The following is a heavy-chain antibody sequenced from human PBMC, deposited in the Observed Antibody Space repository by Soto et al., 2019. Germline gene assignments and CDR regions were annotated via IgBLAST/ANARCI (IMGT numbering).Heavy chain of an antibody. CDR1: GGTFSSYA. CDR2: IIPIFGTA. CDR3: ADTGYCSGGSCYNWFDP. Sequence: QVQLVQSGAEVKRPGSSVKVSCKTSGGTFSSYAFSWVRQAPGQGLEWMGGIIPIFGTANYAQKFQGRVTITADESTSTAYMELSSLRSEDTALYYCADTGYCSGGSCYNWFDPWGQGTLVTVSS. V-gene: IGHV1-69*12. D-gene: IGHD2-15*01. J-gene: IGHJ5*02.